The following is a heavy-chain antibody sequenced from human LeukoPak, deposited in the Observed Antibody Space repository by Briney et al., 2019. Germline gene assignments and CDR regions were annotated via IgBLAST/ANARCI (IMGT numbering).Heavy chain of an antibody. V-gene: IGHV3-66*01. CDR3: ARGTRYSSSLYFDY. CDR1: GFTVSSNY. D-gene: IGHD6-13*01. J-gene: IGHJ4*02. Sequence: GGSLRLSCAASGFTVSSNYMSWVRQAPGKGLEWVSVIYSGGSTYYADSVKGRFTISRDNSKNTLYLQMNSLRAEDTAVYYCARGTRYSSSLYFDYWGQGTLVTVSS. CDR2: IYSGGST.